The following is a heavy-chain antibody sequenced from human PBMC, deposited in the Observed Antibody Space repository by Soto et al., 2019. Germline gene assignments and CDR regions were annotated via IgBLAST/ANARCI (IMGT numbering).Heavy chain of an antibody. V-gene: IGHV3-23*01. D-gene: IGHD3-3*01. J-gene: IGHJ4*02. CDR3: AKAWERRYDFWSGYHAFDY. CDR2: ISGSGGST. Sequence: GGSLRLSCAASGFTFSSYAMSWVRQAPGKGLEWVSAISGSGGSTYYADSVKGRFTISRDNSKNTLYLQMNSLRAEDTAVYYCAKAWERRYDFWSGYHAFDYWGQGTLVTVSS. CDR1: GFTFSSYA.